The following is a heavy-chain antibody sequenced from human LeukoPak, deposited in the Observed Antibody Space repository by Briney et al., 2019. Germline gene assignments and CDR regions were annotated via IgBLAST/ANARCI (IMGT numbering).Heavy chain of an antibody. CDR3: ATRTSGAFDF. CDR1: GFTFSSYG. J-gene: IGHJ3*01. CDR2: ISNDGSNK. V-gene: IGHV3-30*03. Sequence: GGSLRLSCVASGFTFSSYGMHWVRQAPGKGLEWVAVISNDGSNKYYADSVKGRFTISRDNSKNTLYLQMNSLRAEDTAVYYCATRTSGAFDFWGQGTMVIVS.